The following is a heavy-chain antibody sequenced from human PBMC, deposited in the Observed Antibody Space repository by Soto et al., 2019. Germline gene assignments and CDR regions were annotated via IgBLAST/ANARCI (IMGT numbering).Heavy chain of an antibody. CDR1: GGSVRGHY. J-gene: IGHJ3*01. CDR2: IFYSGCGGI. Sequence: PWQTMSLACSVSGGSVRGHYWAWIRPSPGQGIEWLAHIFYSGCGGIKTNRSLKCRVSISVVTSTNLICLRLTSVTAADTAVYYCARAFYDSSAAGVAFDLWGPGTMVTVSS. V-gene: IGHV4-59*02. D-gene: IGHD3-16*01. CDR3: ARAFYDSSAAGVAFDL.